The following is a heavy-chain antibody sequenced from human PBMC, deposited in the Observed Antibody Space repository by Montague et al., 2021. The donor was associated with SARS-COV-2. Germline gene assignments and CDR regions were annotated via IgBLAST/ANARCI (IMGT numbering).Heavy chain of an antibody. CDR1: GGSISSGSYY. Sequence: TLSLTCTVSGGSISSGSYYWSWIRQPAGKGLEWIGRIYTSGTTNYTFSLKSRITISVDTSKNQFSLKLTSVTAADTAVYYCARAQRGRWACLDRWGQGTLVTVSS. J-gene: IGHJ5*02. D-gene: IGHD1-26*01. V-gene: IGHV4-61*02. CDR2: IYTSGTT. CDR3: ARAQRGRWACLDR.